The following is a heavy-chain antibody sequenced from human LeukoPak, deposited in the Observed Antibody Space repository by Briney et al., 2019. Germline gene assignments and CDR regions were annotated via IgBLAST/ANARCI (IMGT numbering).Heavy chain of an antibody. CDR3: ASAYQGWFDP. CDR1: GGSISSGGYY. D-gene: IGHD2-2*01. CDR2: IYYSGST. J-gene: IGHJ5*02. V-gene: IGHV4-61*08. Sequence: SETLSLTCTVSGGSISSGGYYWSWIRQPPGKGLEWIGYIYYSGSTNYNPSLKSRVTISVDTSKNQFSLKLSSATAADTAVYYCASAYQGWFDPWGQGTLVTVSS.